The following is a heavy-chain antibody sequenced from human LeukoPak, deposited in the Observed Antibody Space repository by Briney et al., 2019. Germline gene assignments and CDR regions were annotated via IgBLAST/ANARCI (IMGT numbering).Heavy chain of an antibody. CDR1: GFTFNAYT. V-gene: IGHV3-21*01. D-gene: IGHD1-26*01. J-gene: IGHJ4*02. CDR3: ARGLVGAAFDS. CDR2: MSSSREFI. Sequence: GGSLRLSCAASGFTFNAYTMHWVRQVPGKGLEWVSSMSSSREFIFCADSVKGRFTISRDNANKSLDLEMSSLRGEDTAIYYCARGLVGAAFDSWGRGALVTVSS.